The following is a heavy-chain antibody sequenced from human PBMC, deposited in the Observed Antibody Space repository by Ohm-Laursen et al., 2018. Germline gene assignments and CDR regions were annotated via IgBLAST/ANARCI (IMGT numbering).Heavy chain of an antibody. J-gene: IGHJ2*01. CDR2: IYYSGST. D-gene: IGHD6-19*01. CDR1: GGSISSYY. Sequence: GTLSLTCTVSGGSISSYYWNWIRQPPGKGLEWIGYIYYSGSTDYNPSLKSRVTISVDTSKNQFSLKLSSVTAADTVVYYCARVLSSGWYPGYFDLWGRGTLVTVSS. V-gene: IGHV4-59*01. CDR3: ARVLSSGWYPGYFDL.